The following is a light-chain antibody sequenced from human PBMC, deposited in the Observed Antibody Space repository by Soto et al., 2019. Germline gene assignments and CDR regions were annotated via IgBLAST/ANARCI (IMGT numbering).Light chain of an antibody. J-gene: IGKJ1*01. V-gene: IGKV3-20*01. CDR3: QQYGSSRT. CDR2: VAS. Sequence: EIVLPQSPGTVSLSPGEIATLSCRVSQSVSSSYLAWYHQNPGQAPRFLIYVASSRATGMPDRFSGSGSGTDFTLIISRLEPEDFAVYYCQQYGSSRTFGQGTKGDIK. CDR1: QSVSSSY.